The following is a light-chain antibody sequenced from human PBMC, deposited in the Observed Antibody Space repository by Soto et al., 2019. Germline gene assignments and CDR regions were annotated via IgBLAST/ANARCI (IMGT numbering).Light chain of an antibody. V-gene: IGKV3-15*01. J-gene: IGKJ1*01. CDR3: QQYNNRPPVT. Sequence: EIVRTQSPATLSVSPGERATLSCRASQSVSGNLAWYQQKPGQAPRLLMYGASTRATGIPGRFSGSGFGTDFTLTISSLQSEDFAVYYCQQYNNRPPVTFGQGPKVQIK. CDR1: QSVSGN. CDR2: GAS.